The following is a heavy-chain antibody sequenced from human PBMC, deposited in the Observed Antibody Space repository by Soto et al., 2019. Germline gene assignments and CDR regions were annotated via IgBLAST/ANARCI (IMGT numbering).Heavy chain of an antibody. CDR2: INHSGST. Sequence: PSETLSLTCAVYGGSFSGYYWSWIRQPPGKGLEWIGEINHSGSTNYNPSLKSRVTISVDTSKNQFSLKLSSVTAADTAVYYCARGVRYFDWLLYYYGMDVWGQGTTVTVSS. J-gene: IGHJ6*02. CDR3: ARGVRYFDWLLYYYGMDV. D-gene: IGHD3-9*01. V-gene: IGHV4-34*01. CDR1: GGSFSGYY.